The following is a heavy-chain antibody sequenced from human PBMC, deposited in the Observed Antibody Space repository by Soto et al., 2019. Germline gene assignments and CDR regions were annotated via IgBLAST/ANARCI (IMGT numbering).Heavy chain of an antibody. CDR3: ARGLLRFLDSAAGWFDP. Sequence: GGSLRLSCAASGFTFSSYSMNWVRQAPGKGLEWVSYISSSSNTIYYADSVKGRFTLSRDNAKNSLYLQMNSLRAEDTGVYYCARGLLRFLDSAAGWFDPWGQGTLVTVSS. V-gene: IGHV3-48*01. D-gene: IGHD3-3*01. CDR1: GFTFSSYS. CDR2: ISSSSNTI. J-gene: IGHJ5*02.